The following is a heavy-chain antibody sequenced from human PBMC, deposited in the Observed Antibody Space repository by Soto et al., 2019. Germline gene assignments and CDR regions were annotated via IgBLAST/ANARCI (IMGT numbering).Heavy chain of an antibody. CDR3: ARDLVGCGGNCYTL. D-gene: IGHD2-15*01. CDR2: FRGSSAY. CDR1: GFSFSTYS. V-gene: IGHV3-21*01. Sequence: GGSLRLSCAASGFSFSTYSINWVRQAPGKGLEWVSSFRGSSAYYADSVKGRFTISTDNAENSLFLQMNSLRAEDTAVYYCARDLVGCGGNCYTLWGQGTMGTVS. J-gene: IGHJ3*01.